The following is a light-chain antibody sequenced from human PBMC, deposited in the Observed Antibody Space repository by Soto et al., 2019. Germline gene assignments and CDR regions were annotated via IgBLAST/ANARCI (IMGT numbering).Light chain of an antibody. CDR1: QNRGTLY. Sequence: EIVLTQSPGTLYLSPWERGTLSCLASQNRGTLYLAWFQQKSGQAPRLLIYSASRRATGIPDRFTGSGSGTDFTLTINRVEPEDFAVYFCQQYAGSPRTFGQGTKVDVK. CDR3: QQYAGSPRT. V-gene: IGKV3-20*01. J-gene: IGKJ1*01. CDR2: SAS.